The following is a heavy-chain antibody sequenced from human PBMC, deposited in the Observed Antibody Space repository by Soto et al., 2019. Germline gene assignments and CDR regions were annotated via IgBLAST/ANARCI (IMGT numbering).Heavy chain of an antibody. Sequence: QVQLVQSGAEVKRPEASMKVYCKTSGGTYNNYAINWVRQAPGQGLERMGAIIPLSGTTKYAQKFQGRVTITADKSTSTVYIDLSRLRSEDTAVYYCARWGGLAWSGAVCFKKPFDYWGQGTLVTVSS. J-gene: IGHJ4*02. CDR3: ARWGGLAWSGAVCFKKPFDY. CDR1: GGTYNNYA. D-gene: IGHD3-3*01. V-gene: IGHV1-69*06. CDR2: IIPLSGTT.